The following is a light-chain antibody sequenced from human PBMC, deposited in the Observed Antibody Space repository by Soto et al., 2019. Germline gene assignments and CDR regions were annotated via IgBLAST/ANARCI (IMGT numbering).Light chain of an antibody. CDR1: QSPLHSNGYNY. J-gene: IGKJ2*03. Sequence: DIVMTQSPLSLPVTPGEPASISCRSSQSPLHSNGYNYLDWYLQKPGQSPQLLIYLGSNRASGVPARLSGSASGTDFTLKISRVEAEDVGVYYCRQALQTPYSFGQGTKLEIK. CDR2: LGS. CDR3: RQALQTPYS. V-gene: IGKV2-28*01.